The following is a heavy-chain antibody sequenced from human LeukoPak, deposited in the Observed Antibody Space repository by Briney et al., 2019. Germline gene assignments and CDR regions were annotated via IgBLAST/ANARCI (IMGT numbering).Heavy chain of an antibody. J-gene: IGHJ3*02. CDR3: AKERRDGFQGAFDI. D-gene: IGHD5-24*01. CDR1: VFTFSIYV. V-gene: IGHV3-23*01. CDR2: VSGSGAST. Sequence: PGGALRHSCAAPVFTFSIYVMSWVRQAPGKGLEWVSTVSGSGASTYYADSVKGRFTISRDKSKSTLYLQMHSLRAEDTAVYHWAKERRDGFQGAFDIWGQGTMVTVSS.